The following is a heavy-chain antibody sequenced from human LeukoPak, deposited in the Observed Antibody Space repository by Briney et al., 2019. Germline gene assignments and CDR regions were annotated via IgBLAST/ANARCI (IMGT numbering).Heavy chain of an antibody. D-gene: IGHD3-9*01. CDR3: ARDERGVLRSFDWLSSYFDY. CDR1: GYTFTSYG. V-gene: IGHV1-18*01. Sequence: AAVKVSCKASGYTFTSYGISWVRQAPGQGLEWMGWISAYNGNTNYAQKLQGRVTMTTDTSTSTAYMELRSLRSDDTAVYYCARDERGVLRSFDWLSSYFDYWGQGTLVSVSS. CDR2: ISAYNGNT. J-gene: IGHJ4*02.